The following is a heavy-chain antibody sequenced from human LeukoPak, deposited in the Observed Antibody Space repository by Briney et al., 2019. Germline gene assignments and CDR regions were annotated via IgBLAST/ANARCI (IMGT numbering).Heavy chain of an antibody. V-gene: IGHV4-59*08. Sequence: SETLSLTCTVSGGSISSYYWSWIRQPPGKGLEWIGYIYYSGSTNYNPSLKSRVTISVDTSKNHLSLKLTSVTAADTAVYYCARYYYDSSGYLTNYYGMDVWGQGTTVTVSS. J-gene: IGHJ6*02. CDR1: GGSISSYY. CDR3: ARYYYDSSGYLTNYYGMDV. D-gene: IGHD3-22*01. CDR2: IYYSGST.